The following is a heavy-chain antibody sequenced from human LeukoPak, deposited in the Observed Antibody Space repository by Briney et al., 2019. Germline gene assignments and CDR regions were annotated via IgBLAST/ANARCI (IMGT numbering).Heavy chain of an antibody. J-gene: IGHJ5*01. CDR2: ISETGGVT. CDR3: ARYYYDSSGQNWFDS. V-gene: IGHV3-23*01. D-gene: IGHD3-22*01. CDR1: GFSFGSYP. Sequence: GGSLRLSCVVSGFSFGSYPMSWVRQAPGKGLEWVSVISETGGVTHYADSMKGRFTISRDNIKNTLNLQMNSLRAEDTAVYYCARYYYDSSGQNWFDSWGQGTLVTVSS.